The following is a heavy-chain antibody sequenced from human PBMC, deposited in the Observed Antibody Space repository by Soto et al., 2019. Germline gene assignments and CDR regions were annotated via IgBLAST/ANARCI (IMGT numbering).Heavy chain of an antibody. CDR1: GITFRSAA. CDR2: VVVGTGSR. V-gene: IGHV1-58*01. J-gene: IGHJ6*02. D-gene: IGHD3-3*01. CDR3: AADAHRDDFWTSYPYYYYSMDV. Sequence: ASVKVPFKASGITFRSAAVQLMLQARVQLLEVIGSVVVGTGSRTYAQIVQERIAITRDMSTNTAYMELSGLRPEDTAIYDCAADAHRDDFWTSYPYYYYSMDVWGQGTTVTVSS.